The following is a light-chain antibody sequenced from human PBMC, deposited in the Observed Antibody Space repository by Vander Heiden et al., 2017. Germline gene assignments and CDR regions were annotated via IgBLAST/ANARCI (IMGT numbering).Light chain of an antibody. Sequence: DIQMTQSPSSLSASVGDRVTITCRASQSISSYLNWYQQKPGKAPKLLIYAASSLQSGVPSRCSGSGAGTDVTLTISSLQPEDVATYYCQQSYSTPLLTFGGGTKVEIK. CDR1: QSISSY. CDR2: AAS. CDR3: QQSYSTPLLT. J-gene: IGKJ4*01. V-gene: IGKV1-39*01.